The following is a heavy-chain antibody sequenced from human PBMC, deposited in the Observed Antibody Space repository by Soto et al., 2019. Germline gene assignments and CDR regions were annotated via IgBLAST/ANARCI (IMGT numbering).Heavy chain of an antibody. V-gene: IGHV6-1*01. CDR2: TYYRSKWYN. CDR3: ARETWNYVVGKYSNCMDV. Sequence: SQTLSLTCAISGDSVSSNSAAWNWIRQSPSRGLEWLGRTYYRSKWYNDYAVSVKSRITINPDTSKNQFSLQLNSVTPEDTAVYYCARETWNYVVGKYSNCMDVWGQGTTVTVSS. D-gene: IGHD1-7*01. CDR1: GDSVSSNSAA. J-gene: IGHJ6*02.